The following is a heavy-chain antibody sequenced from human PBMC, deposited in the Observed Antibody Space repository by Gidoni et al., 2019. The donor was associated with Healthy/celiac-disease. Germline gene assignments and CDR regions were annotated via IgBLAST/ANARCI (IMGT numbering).Heavy chain of an antibody. Sequence: EVQLEESGGGLVKPGRSLRLSCTASGFTFGDYAMSWFRQAPGKGLEWVGFIRSKAYGGTTEYAASVKGRFTISRDDSKSIAYLQMNSLKTEDTAVYYCTRDRYLQWLVPFDYWGQGTLVTVSS. CDR3: TRDRYLQWLVPFDY. D-gene: IGHD6-19*01. CDR2: IRSKAYGGTT. CDR1: GFTFGDYA. V-gene: IGHV3-49*05. J-gene: IGHJ4*02.